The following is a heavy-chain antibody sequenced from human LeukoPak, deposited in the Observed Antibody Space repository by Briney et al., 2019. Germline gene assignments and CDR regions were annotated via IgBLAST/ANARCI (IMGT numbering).Heavy chain of an antibody. J-gene: IGHJ4*01. CDR3: TKDRSYGRSYFDY. CDR1: GFTVSDIY. D-gene: IGHD5-18*01. Sequence: GGSLRLSCAVSGFTVSDIYMSWVRQAPGKGLEGVSVIYASGTTYYADSVKGRFTISRDSSNNTLFLQMNSLRIEDTAVYYCTKDRSYGRSYFDYWGHGTLVTVAS. CDR2: IYASGTT. V-gene: IGHV3-66*03.